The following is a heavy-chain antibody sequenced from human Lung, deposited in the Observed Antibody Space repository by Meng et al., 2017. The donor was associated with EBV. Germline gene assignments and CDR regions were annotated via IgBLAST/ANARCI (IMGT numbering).Heavy chain of an antibody. CDR1: GGYCSTYY. D-gene: IGHD3-10*01. J-gene: IGHJ1*01. CDR2: INHGGST. CDR3: LRGSGGSV. Sequence: VQLQEPGPGLVKPSQTLSFTCTGYGGYCSTYYGSWLRQSPGKGLAWIGEINHGGSTNYNPSLKSRVTISVDKSKNQFSLKLTSVTAADTAVYHCLRGSGGSVWGQGTLVTVSS. V-gene: IGHV4-34*09.